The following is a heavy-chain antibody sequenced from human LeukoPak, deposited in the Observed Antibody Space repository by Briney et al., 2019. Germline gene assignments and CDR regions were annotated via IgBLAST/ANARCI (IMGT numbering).Heavy chain of an antibody. J-gene: IGHJ5*02. D-gene: IGHD1-7*01. Sequence: ASVKVSCKVSGYTLTELSMHWVRQAPGKGLEWMGGFHPEDGERIFAQKFQGRVTLTEDTSTDTSYMELSSLRSEDTAVYYCATAYSPLRITGTKGWFHPWGQGTLVTVSS. V-gene: IGHV1-24*01. CDR3: ATAYSPLRITGTKGWFHP. CDR1: GYTLTELS. CDR2: FHPEDGER.